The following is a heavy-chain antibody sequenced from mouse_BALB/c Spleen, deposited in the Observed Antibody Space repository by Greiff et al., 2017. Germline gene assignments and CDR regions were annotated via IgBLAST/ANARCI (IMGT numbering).Heavy chain of an antibody. Sequence: VQLQQSGPELVRPGASVKLSCKASGYTFTSYWINWVKQRPGQGLEWIGNIYPSDSYTNYNQKFKDKATLTVDKSSSTAYMQLSSPTSEDSAVYYCTRSGGNYGFDYWGQGTTLTVSS. CDR3: TRSGGNYGFDY. CDR1: GYTFTSYW. CDR2: IYPSDSYT. J-gene: IGHJ2*01. V-gene: IGHV1-69*02. D-gene: IGHD2-1*01.